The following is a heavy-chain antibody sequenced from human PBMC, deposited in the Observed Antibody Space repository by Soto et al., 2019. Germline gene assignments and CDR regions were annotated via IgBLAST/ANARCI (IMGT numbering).Heavy chain of an antibody. J-gene: IGHJ4*02. Sequence: QVQLVQSGAEVKKPGSSVKVSCKASGGTFSSYAISWVRQAPGQGLEWMGGIIPIFGTANYAQKFQGRVTITADESTSTAYMELSSLRAEDTAVYYCARYTAMPEVQYYFDYWGQGTLVTVSS. D-gene: IGHD5-18*01. V-gene: IGHV1-69*01. CDR3: ARYTAMPEVQYYFDY. CDR1: GGTFSSYA. CDR2: IIPIFGTA.